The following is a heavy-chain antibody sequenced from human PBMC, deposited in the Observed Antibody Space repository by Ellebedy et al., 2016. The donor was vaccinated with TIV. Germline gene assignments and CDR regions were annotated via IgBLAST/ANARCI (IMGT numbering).Heavy chain of an antibody. J-gene: IGHJ6*02. D-gene: IGHD4-17*01. CDR2: ISRSGDST. Sequence: GGSLRLSXAASGFTFSSYAMSWVRQAPGKGLEWVSAISRSGDSTYYADSVKGRFTISRDNSKNTLYLQMNSLRAEDTAVYYCARESAYDYGDYGARDYYYYYGMDVWGQGTTVTVSS. CDR1: GFTFSSYA. CDR3: ARESAYDYGDYGARDYYYYYGMDV. V-gene: IGHV3-23*01.